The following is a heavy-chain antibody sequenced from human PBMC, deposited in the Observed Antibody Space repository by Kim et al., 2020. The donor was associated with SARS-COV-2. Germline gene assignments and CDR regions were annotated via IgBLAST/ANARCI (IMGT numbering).Heavy chain of an antibody. CDR2: INPNSGGT. J-gene: IGHJ5*02. CDR1: GYTFTGYY. Sequence: ASVKVSCKASGYTFTGYYMHWVRQAPGQGLEWMGRINPNSGGTNYAQKFQGRVTMTRDTSISTAYMELSRLRSDDTAVYYCARANSYCSSTSCSSAWFDPWGQGTLVTVSS. V-gene: IGHV1-2*06. D-gene: IGHD2-2*01. CDR3: ARANSYCSSTSCSSAWFDP.